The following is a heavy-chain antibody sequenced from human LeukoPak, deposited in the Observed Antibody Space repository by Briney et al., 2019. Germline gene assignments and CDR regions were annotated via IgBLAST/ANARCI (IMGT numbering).Heavy chain of an antibody. CDR2: IWYDGSNK. CDR1: GFTFSSYG. J-gene: IGHJ4*02. Sequence: GGSLRLSCAASGFTFSSYGMHWVRQAPGKGLEWVAVIWYDGSNKYYADSVKGRFTISRDNSKNTLYLQMNSLRAEDTAVYCCARDSSGDFDYWGQGTLVTVSS. CDR3: ARDSSGDFDY. D-gene: IGHD6-19*01. V-gene: IGHV3-33*01.